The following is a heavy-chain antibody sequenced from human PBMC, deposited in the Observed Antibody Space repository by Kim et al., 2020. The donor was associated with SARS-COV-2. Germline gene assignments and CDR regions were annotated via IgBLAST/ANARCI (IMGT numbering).Heavy chain of an antibody. V-gene: IGHV1-2*02. D-gene: IGHD1-20*01. CDR3: ARDRNKVSWFDP. J-gene: IGHJ5*02. CDR1: GYTFTGYY. Sequence: ASVKVSCKASGYTFTGYYMHWVRQAPGQGLEWMGWINPNSGGTNYAQKFQGRVTMTRDTSISTAYMELSRLRSDDTAVYYCARDRNKVSWFDPWGQGTLVTVSS. CDR2: INPNSGGT.